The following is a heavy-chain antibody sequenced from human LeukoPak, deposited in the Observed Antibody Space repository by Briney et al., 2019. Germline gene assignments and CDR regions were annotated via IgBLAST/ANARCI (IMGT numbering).Heavy chain of an antibody. CDR1: GYTFTGYY. CDR2: INPNSGGT. V-gene: IGHV1-2*02. D-gene: IGHD6-19*01. Sequence: ASVKVSCKASGYTFTGYYMHWVRQAPGQGLEWMGWINPNSGGTNYAQKFQGRVTMTRDTSISTAYMELSRLRSDDTAVYYCARGTIAVEGWFDPWGQGTLVTVPS. CDR3: ARGTIAVEGWFDP. J-gene: IGHJ5*02.